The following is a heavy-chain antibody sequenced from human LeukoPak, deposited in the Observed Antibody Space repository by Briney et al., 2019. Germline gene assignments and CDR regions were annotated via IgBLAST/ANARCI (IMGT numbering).Heavy chain of an antibody. CDR1: GLTFSTSG. J-gene: IGHJ4*02. Sequence: GGSLRLSCTTSGLTFSTSGFNWVRQAPGKGLEWIASIGPTGFDRYHADSIKGRFTISRDNANNFLYLQMDSLRAEDTAVYYCATETNGRHYDYWGQGTLLTVSS. CDR3: ATETNGRHYDY. V-gene: IGHV3-21*06. CDR2: IGPTGFDR. D-gene: IGHD1-14*01.